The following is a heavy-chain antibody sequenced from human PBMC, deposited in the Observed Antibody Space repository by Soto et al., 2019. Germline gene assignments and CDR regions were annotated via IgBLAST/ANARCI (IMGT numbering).Heavy chain of an antibody. CDR3: ARSGGNSYFYGMDV. CDR2: IYYSANT. V-gene: IGHV4-31*02. CDR1: GGSITSGGYY. J-gene: IGHJ6*02. D-gene: IGHD3-10*01. Sequence: QVQLQESGPGLVKPSQTLSLTCSVSGGSITSGGYYWSWIRQPPGKGLEWIGYIYYSANTHYNPSLKGRVSISADTSKNQSSLNLSSVTAADTAVYYCARSGGNSYFYGMDVWGPGTTVTVSS.